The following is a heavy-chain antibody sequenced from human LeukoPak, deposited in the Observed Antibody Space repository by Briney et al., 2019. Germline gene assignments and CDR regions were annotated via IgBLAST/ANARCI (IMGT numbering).Heavy chain of an antibody. CDR3: ARDGGCSSTSCYSRFNRFDP. V-gene: IGHV3-48*01. J-gene: IGHJ5*02. Sequence: AGGSLRLSCAASGFTFSSYSMNWVRQAPGKGLEWVSYISSSSTIYYADSVEGRFTISRDNAKNSLYLQMNSLRAEDTAVYYCARDGGCSSTSCYSRFNRFDPWGQGTLVTVSS. CDR2: ISSSSTI. D-gene: IGHD2-2*01. CDR1: GFTFSSYS.